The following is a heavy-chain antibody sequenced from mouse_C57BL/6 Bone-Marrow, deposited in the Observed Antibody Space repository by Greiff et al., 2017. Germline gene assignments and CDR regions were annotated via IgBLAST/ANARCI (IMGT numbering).Heavy chain of an antibody. CDR3: TRSLIYYGTNY. Sequence: EVKLQESGAELVKPGASVKLSCTASGFNIKDYYIHWVKQRTEQGLAWIGRIDPEDGETKYAPKFQDKATITADTSSKTAYLQLSSLTSEDTAVYYCTRSLIYYGTNYWGQGTTRTVSS. V-gene: IGHV14-2*01. CDR2: IDPEDGET. CDR1: GFNIKDYY. J-gene: IGHJ2*01. D-gene: IGHD1-1*01.